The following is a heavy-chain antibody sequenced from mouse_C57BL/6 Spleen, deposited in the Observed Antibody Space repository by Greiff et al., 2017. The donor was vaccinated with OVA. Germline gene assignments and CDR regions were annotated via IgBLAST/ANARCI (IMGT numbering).Heavy chain of an antibody. CDR1: GFSFNTYA. CDR3: VRPSANWDDWFAY. V-gene: IGHV10-1*01. J-gene: IGHJ3*01. Sequence: EVKLMESGGGLVQPKGSLKLSCAASGFSFNTYAMNWVRQAPGKGLEWVARIRSKSNNYATYYADSVKDRFTISRDDSESMLYLQMNNLKTEDTAMYYCVRPSANWDDWFAYWGQGTLVTVSA. CDR2: IRSKSNNYAT. D-gene: IGHD4-1*01.